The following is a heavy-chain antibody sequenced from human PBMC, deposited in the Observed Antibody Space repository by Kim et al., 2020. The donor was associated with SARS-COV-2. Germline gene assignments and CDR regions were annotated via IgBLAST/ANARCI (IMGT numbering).Heavy chain of an antibody. D-gene: IGHD6-19*01. CDR2: ISSSGTT. CDR1: GLTVSANY. CDR3: GREGFGSGWAFIDY. V-gene: IGHV3-53*01. Sequence: GGSLRLSCAASGLTVSANYMSWVRQAPGQGLEWVSLISSSGTTFYADSVKGRFTISRDSSKNTLYLQMNSLRAEDTAVYYCGREGFGSGWAFIDYWGQGTLVTVSS. J-gene: IGHJ4*02.